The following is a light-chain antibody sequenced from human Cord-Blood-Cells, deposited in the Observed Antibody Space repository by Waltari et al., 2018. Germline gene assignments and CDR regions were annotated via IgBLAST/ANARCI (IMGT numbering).Light chain of an antibody. Sequence: DIQMTQSPSSLPASVGYRVTITRQASQDISNYLNWYQQKPRKASKLLIYDASNLETGVPSRFSRSGSGKDFTFTISILQPEDVATYDWQQYDNLLTFGGGTKVEIK. CDR3: QQYDNLLT. J-gene: IGKJ4*02. CDR2: DAS. V-gene: IGKV1-33*01. CDR1: QDISNY.